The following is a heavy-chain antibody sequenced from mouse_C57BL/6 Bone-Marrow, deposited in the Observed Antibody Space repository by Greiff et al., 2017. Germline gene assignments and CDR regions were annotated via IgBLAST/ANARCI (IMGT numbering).Heavy chain of an antibody. J-gene: IGHJ4*01. CDR2: IFPGSGST. V-gene: IGHV1-75*01. D-gene: IGHD1-1*01. CDR1: GYTFTDYY. CDR3: ARSDYGSSYVYAMDY. Sequence: QVQLQQSGPELVKPGASVKISCKASGYTFTDYYINWVKQRPGQGLEWIGWIFPGSGSTYYNEKFKGKATLTVDKSSSTAYMLLSSLTSEDSAVXFCARSDYGSSYVYAMDYWGQGTSVTVSS.